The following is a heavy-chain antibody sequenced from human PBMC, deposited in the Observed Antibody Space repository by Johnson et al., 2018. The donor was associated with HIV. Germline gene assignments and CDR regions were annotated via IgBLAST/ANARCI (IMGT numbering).Heavy chain of an antibody. CDR1: GFTFSSYG. J-gene: IGHJ3*02. Sequence: QEKLVESGGGVVQPGRSLRLSCAASGFTFSSYGMHWVRQAPGKGLEWLAVISYDGSNKYYADSVRGRFTISRENSKNTLYLQMNSLRAEDTAVYYCAKGDWSGGSCYSFTDAFDIWGQGTMVTVSS. CDR3: AKGDWSGGSCYSFTDAFDI. D-gene: IGHD2-15*01. V-gene: IGHV3-30*18. CDR2: ISYDGSNK.